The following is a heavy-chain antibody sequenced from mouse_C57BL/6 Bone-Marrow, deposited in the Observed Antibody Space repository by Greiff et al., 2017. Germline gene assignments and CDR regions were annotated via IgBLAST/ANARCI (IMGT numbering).Heavy chain of an antibody. CDR2: IYPGSGST. V-gene: IGHV1-55*01. CDR1: GYTFTSYW. D-gene: IGHD2-3*01. J-gene: IGHJ2*01. CDR3: ARWGHYDGYYYFDY. Sequence: QVQLQQPGAELVKPGASVKMSCKASGYTFTSYWITWVKQRPGQGLEWIGDIYPGSGSTNYNEKFKSKATLTVDTSSSTAYMQLSSLTSEDSAVYYCARWGHYDGYYYFDYWGQGTTLTVSS.